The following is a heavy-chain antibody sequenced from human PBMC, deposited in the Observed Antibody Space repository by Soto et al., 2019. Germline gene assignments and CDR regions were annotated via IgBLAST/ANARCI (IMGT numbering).Heavy chain of an antibody. CDR3: AMGAVHCSGGSCLPFDY. CDR1: GFTFSSYA. V-gene: IGHV3-30-3*01. D-gene: IGHD2-15*01. Sequence: QVQLVESGGGVVQPGRSLRLSCAASGFTFSSYAMHWVRQAPGKGLEWVAVISYDGSNKYYADSVKGRFTISRDNSKNTLYLQMNSLRAEDTAVYYCAMGAVHCSGGSCLPFDYWGQGTLVTVSS. J-gene: IGHJ4*02. CDR2: ISYDGSNK.